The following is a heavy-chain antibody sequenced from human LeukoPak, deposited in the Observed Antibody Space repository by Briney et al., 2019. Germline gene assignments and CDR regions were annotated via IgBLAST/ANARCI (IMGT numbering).Heavy chain of an antibody. D-gene: IGHD3-22*01. CDR3: ARGVSESSGGEDAFDI. J-gene: IGHJ3*02. CDR2: IKQDGSEK. V-gene: IGHV3-7*04. Sequence: PGGSLRLSCAASGFTFSSYWMSWVRQAPGKGLEWVANIKQDGSEKYYVDSVKGRFTISRDNAKNSLYLQMNSLRAEDTAVYYCARGVSESSGGEDAFDIWGQGTMVTVSS. CDR1: GFTFSSYW.